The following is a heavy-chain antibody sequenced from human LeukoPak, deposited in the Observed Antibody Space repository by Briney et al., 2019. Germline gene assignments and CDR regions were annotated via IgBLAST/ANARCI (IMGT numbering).Heavy chain of an antibody. D-gene: IGHD2-2*01. CDR1: GFTFSSYA. CDR2: ISGSGGST. Sequence: GGSLRLSCAASGFTFSSYAMSWVRQAPGKGLEWVSAISGSGGSTYYADSVKGRFTISRDNSKNTLYQQMNSLRAEDTAVYYCAKRGYCSSTSCYVNYDAFDIWGQGTMVTVSS. V-gene: IGHV3-23*01. CDR3: AKRGYCSSTSCYVNYDAFDI. J-gene: IGHJ3*02.